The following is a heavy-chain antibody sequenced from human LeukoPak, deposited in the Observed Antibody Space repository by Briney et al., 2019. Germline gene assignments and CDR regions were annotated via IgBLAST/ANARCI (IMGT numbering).Heavy chain of an antibody. CDR2: MKEDGSVE. J-gene: IGHJ3*02. CDR1: GFTFSRYW. V-gene: IGHV3-7*01. Sequence: PGGSLRLSCAASGFTFSRYWMSWVRQAPGKGLEWLANMKEDGSVEYYVDSVKGRFTISRDNAKNSLYLQMNSLRAEDTAVYYCARVGAVGGVFRAFDIWGQGTMVTVSS. D-gene: IGHD3-16*01. CDR3: ARVGAVGGVFRAFDI.